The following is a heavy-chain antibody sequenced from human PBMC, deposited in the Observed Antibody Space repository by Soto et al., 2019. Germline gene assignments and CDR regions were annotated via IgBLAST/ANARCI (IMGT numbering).Heavy chain of an antibody. CDR1: GFTFSTYA. V-gene: IGHV3-23*01. CDR2: ISGGGGST. CDR3: EKGSNSSSFYYYFYYGLDV. J-gene: IGHJ6*02. Sequence: GSLRLACSASGFTFSTYAMTWVRQAAGEGLEWVSAISGGGGSTYYADSVKGRLTISRDNSKNTLYLQMSSLRAEDTAVYYCEKGSNSSSFYYYFYYGLDVWGQGTTVTVYS. D-gene: IGHD6-13*01.